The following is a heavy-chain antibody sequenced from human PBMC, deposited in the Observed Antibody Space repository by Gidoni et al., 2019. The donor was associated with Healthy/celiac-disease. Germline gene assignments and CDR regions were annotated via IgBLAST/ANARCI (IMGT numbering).Heavy chain of an antibody. CDR1: GGTFSSLA. D-gene: IGHD6-13*01. Sequence: QVQLVQSGAEVTQPGSSVKVSCKASGGTFSSLAISRVRPAPGQGLEWMGGIIPILGIANYAQKFQGRVTITADKSTSTAYMELSSLRSEDTAVYYCARGSSSWPYWYFDLWGRGTLVTVSS. CDR2: IIPILGIA. V-gene: IGHV1-69*10. J-gene: IGHJ2*01. CDR3: ARGSSSWPYWYFDL.